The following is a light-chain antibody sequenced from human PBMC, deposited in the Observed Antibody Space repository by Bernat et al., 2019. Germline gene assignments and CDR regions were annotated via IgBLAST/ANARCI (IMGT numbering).Light chain of an antibody. J-gene: IGLJ3*02. Sequence: QSVLTQPPSASGTPGQRVTISCSGSSSNIGSNYVYWYQQLPGTAPKLLIYSNNQRPSGVPDRFSGSKSGTSASLAISALLPEDEADYYCASWDDSLNGWVFGGGTKLTVL. CDR3: ASWDDSLNGWV. CDR1: SSNIGSNY. V-gene: IGLV1-47*02. CDR2: SNN.